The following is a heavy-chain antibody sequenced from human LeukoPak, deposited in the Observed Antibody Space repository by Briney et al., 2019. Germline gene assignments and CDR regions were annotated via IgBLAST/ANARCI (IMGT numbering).Heavy chain of an antibody. D-gene: IGHD3-16*01. CDR2: INYIRTT. CDR3: ARLRPGGAFDI. V-gene: IGHV4-59*08. CDR1: GGSISSYY. J-gene: IGHJ3*02. Sequence: PSETLSLTCTVSGGSISSYYWNWIRQPPGKGLEWIGYINYIRTTDYNPSLKSRVTISLDTSKNRFSLKLSSVTAADTAMYYCARLRPGGAFDIWGQGTMVTVSS.